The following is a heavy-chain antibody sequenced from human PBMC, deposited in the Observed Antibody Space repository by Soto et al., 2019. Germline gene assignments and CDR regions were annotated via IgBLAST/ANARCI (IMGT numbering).Heavy chain of an antibody. V-gene: IGHV1-69*01. Sequence: QVQLVQSGAEVKKPGSSVKVSCKAYGGTFSSYAISWVRQAPGQGLEWMGGIIPIFGTANYEQKFQGRVTITADESTSTACMELSSLRSEDTAVYYCARDSLGGRSYSSGYCGQVTLVTVSS. CDR1: GGTFSSYA. J-gene: IGHJ4*02. CDR2: IIPIFGTA. CDR3: ARDSLGGRSYSSGY. D-gene: IGHD1-26*01.